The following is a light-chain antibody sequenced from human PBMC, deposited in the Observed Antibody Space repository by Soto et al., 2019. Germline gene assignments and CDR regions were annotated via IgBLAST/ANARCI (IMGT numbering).Light chain of an antibody. CDR1: SSDVGGYNY. CDR2: DVS. CDR3: SSYTSSRTRV. J-gene: IGLJ1*01. Sequence: QSALTQPASVSGSPGQSITISCTGTSSDVGGYNYVSWYQQHPGKAPKLMIYDVSNRPSGVSNRFSGSKSGNTASLTISGLQAEDVADYYCSSYTSSRTRVFGTGTKLTVL. V-gene: IGLV2-14*01.